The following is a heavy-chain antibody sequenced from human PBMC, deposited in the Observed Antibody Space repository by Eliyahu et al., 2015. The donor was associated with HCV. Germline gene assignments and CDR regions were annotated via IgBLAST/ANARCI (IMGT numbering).Heavy chain of an antibody. J-gene: IGHJ4*02. V-gene: IGHV3-15*01. CDR1: GFTFSXAW. Sequence: EVQLVESGGGLVKPGGSLRLSCAASGFTFSXAWXAWVRQAPGKGLGWVGRIKSKTDGGTTDYAAPVKGRFTISRDDSKNTLYLQMNSLKTEDTAVYYCTTDDYYDSSGHLYYFDYWGQGTLVTVSS. D-gene: IGHD3-22*01. CDR2: IKSKTDGGTT. CDR3: TTDDYYDSSGHLYYFDY.